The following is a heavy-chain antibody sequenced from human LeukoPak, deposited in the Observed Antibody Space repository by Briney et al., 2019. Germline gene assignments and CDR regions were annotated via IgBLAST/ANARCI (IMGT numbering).Heavy chain of an antibody. CDR1: GFTFSSYA. J-gene: IGHJ4*02. CDR3: AKSTGRVADY. CDR2: ISGSGGST. D-gene: IGHD3-3*01. V-gene: IGHV3-23*01. Sequence: GGSLRLSCAASGFTFSSYAVSLVRQAPGKGLEWVSAISGSGGSTHYADSVKGRFTISRDNSKNTLYLQMNSLRAEDTAVYYCAKSTGRVADYWGQGTLVTVSS.